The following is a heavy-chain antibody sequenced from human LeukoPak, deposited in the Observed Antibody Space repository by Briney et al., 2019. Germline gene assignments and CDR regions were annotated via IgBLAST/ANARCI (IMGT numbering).Heavy chain of an antibody. D-gene: IGHD3-10*01. Sequence: PSETLSLTCTVSGGSISSYYWSWIRQPPGKGLEWIGYIYYSGSTNYNPSLKSRVTISVDTSKNQFSLKLSSVTAADTAVYYCARAGGTMVRGVIIPFDPWGQGTLVTVSS. CDR1: GGSISSYY. V-gene: IGHV4-59*01. CDR2: IYYSGST. J-gene: IGHJ5*02. CDR3: ARAGGTMVRGVIIPFDP.